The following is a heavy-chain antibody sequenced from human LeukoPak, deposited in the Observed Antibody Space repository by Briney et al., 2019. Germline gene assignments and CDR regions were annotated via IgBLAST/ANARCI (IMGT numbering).Heavy chain of an antibody. J-gene: IGHJ3*02. D-gene: IGHD3-10*01. CDR1: GFTFSSYC. Sequence: LAGGSLRLSCAASGFTFSSYCMHWVRQAPGKGLEWEADIWYDRRNTYYADSVKGRFTISGDNSKNTLYLKMNSLRAEDTAVYYCAKDYYGSGSHDAFDIWGQGTMVTVSS. V-gene: IGHV3-33*06. CDR3: AKDYYGSGSHDAFDI. CDR2: IWYDRRNT.